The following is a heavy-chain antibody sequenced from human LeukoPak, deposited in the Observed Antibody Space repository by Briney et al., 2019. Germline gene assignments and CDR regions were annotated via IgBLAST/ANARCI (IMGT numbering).Heavy chain of an antibody. CDR1: RYTFTGYY. CDR2: INPNSGGT. D-gene: IGHD6-13*01. J-gene: IGHJ3*02. V-gene: IGHV1-2*06. CDR3: ARLRPSSWYAFDI. Sequence: GASVKVSCKASRYTFTGYYMHWVRQAPGQGLEWMGRINPNSGGTNYAQKFQGRVTMTRDTSISTAYMELSRLRSDDTAVYYCARLRPSSWYAFDIWGQGTMVTVSS.